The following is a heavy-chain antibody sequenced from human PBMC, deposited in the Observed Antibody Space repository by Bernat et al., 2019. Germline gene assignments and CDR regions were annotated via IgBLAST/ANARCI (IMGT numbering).Heavy chain of an antibody. CDR1: GFTVSNNY. V-gene: IGHV3-53*01. CDR3: ARDLRVYGDYYDAFDI. J-gene: IGHJ3*02. CDR2: IYSGGST. Sequence: EVQLVESGGGLIQPGGSLRLSCAASGFTVSNNYMSWVRQAPGKGLEWVSVIYSGGSTYYADSVKGRFTISRDTSKNTLYLQMNSLRAEDTAVYYCARDLRVYGDYYDAFDIWAKGQWSPSLQ. D-gene: IGHD4-17*01.